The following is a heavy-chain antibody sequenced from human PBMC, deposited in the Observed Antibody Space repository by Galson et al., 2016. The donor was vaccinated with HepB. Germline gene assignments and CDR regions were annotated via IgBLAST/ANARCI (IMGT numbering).Heavy chain of an antibody. CDR1: GFSFSSYA. V-gene: IGHV3-23*01. D-gene: IGHD6-19*01. CDR2: ISGSGGDST. CDR3: AKDQAQNMAVALRWFDP. Sequence: SLRLSCAASGFSFSSYAVSWVRQAPGKGLEWVSAISGSGGDSTYYADSVKGRFTISRDNSKNMLYLQMNSLRAEDTAVYYCAKDQAQNMAVALRWFDPWGPEPWSPSPQ. J-gene: IGHJ5*02.